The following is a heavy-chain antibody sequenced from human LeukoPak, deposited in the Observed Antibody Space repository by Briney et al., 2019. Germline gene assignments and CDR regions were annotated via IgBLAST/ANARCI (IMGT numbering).Heavy chain of an antibody. CDR2: ISAYNGNT. CDR3: ARDRRAALNWFDP. Sequence: GASVKVSCKASGYTFTSYAMHWVRQAPGQRLEWMGWISAYNGNTNYAQKLQGRVTMTTDTSTSTAYMELRSLRSDDTAVYYCARDRRAALNWFDPWGQGTLVTVSS. CDR1: GYTFTSYA. V-gene: IGHV1-18*01. D-gene: IGHD6-13*01. J-gene: IGHJ5*02.